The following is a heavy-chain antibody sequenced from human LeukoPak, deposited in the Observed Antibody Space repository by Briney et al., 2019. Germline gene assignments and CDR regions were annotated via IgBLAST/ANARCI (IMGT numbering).Heavy chain of an antibody. CDR3: ARDLGSASPYYDILTGLGPYYYYGMDV. Sequence: GGSLRLSCAASGFTFSSYSMNWVRQAPGKGLEWVSSISSSSSYIYYADSVKGRFTISRDNAKNSLYLQMNSLRAEDTAVYYCARDLGSASPYYDILTGLGPYYYYGMDVWGQGTTVTVSS. CDR2: ISSSSSYI. CDR1: GFTFSSYS. D-gene: IGHD3-9*01. J-gene: IGHJ6*02. V-gene: IGHV3-21*01.